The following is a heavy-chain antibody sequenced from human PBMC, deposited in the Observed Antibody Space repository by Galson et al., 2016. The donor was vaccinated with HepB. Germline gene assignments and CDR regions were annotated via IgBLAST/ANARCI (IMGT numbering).Heavy chain of an antibody. J-gene: IGHJ4*02. CDR1: GFTFSNYG. V-gene: IGHV3-30*03. CDR2: DSMDGRRK. CDR3: ARWGTFGVVTPRGDY. D-gene: IGHD3-3*01. Sequence: SLRLSCAASGFTFSNYGMHWVRQAPGKGLEWVAADSMDGRRKFYADSVKGRFTISRDNSNSMLFLQMSSLRADDTAVYYCARWGTFGVVTPRGDYWGQGTLVTVSS.